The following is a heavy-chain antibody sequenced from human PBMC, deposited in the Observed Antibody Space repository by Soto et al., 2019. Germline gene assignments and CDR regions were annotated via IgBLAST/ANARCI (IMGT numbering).Heavy chain of an antibody. CDR2: INPSGDST. J-gene: IGHJ4*02. CDR3: ARDWEFGY. Sequence: GASVKVSCKASGYTFSSYYMHWVRQAPGQGLEWMGVINPSGDSTSYAQKFQGRVTITRDTSTSTLSMELSSLRSEDTAVYFCARDWEFGYWGQGSLVTVSS. V-gene: IGHV1-46*01. CDR1: GYTFSSYY. D-gene: IGHD1-26*01.